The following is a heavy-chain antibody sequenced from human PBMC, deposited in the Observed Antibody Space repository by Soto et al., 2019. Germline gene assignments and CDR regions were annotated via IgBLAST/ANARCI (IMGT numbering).Heavy chain of an antibody. V-gene: IGHV1-69*01. CDR2: ITPIFSRT. D-gene: IGHD2-8*02. Sequence: QVQLEQSGTEVKKPGSSVKVSCKASGGTFNSYSINWVRQAPGQGLEWMGGITPIFSRTNYAQKFQDRVTMTADESTNTAYMELRDLTSDDTAVYYCARVPGIVLVQTKHPLGASFDLWGEGALVTVSS. J-gene: IGHJ5*02. CDR1: GGTFNSYS. CDR3: ARVPGIVLVQTKHPLGASFDL.